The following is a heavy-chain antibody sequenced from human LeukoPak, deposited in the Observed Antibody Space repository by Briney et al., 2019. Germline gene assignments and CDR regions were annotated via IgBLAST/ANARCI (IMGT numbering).Heavy chain of an antibody. V-gene: IGHV4-59*01. Sequence: PSETLSLTCTVSGGSISNSFRSWIRQPPGKGLEWIAYIYYTGNTKYNPSLKSRVTISVDTSKNQFSLRLSSVTAEDTAVYYCARDSGSSPTFDYWGQGTLVTVSS. CDR2: IYYTGNT. J-gene: IGHJ4*02. D-gene: IGHD1-26*01. CDR1: GGSISNSF. CDR3: ARDSGSSPTFDY.